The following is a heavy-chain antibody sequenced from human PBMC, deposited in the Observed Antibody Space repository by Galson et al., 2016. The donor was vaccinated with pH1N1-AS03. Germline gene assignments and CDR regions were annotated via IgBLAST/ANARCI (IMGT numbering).Heavy chain of an antibody. V-gene: IGHV1-18*01. J-gene: IGHJ4*02. CDR3: ATDLFAYGPQSYFDN. CDR1: GYTFTSYG. D-gene: IGHD3-10*01. Sequence: SVKVSCKVSGYTFTSYGIIWVRQAPGQGLEWMGWISGYNGKTDYAQKLEGRVTLTADPSTGTAYMELRSLRSDDTAVYFCATDLFAYGPQSYFDNWGQGTLVTVSS. CDR2: ISGYNGKT.